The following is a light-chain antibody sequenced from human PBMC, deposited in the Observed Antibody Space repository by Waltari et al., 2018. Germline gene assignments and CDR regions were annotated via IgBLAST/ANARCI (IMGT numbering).Light chain of an antibody. CDR1: NYNIGSGP. Sequence: QSVLTQAPSVSGTPGQRVTISCSGTNYNIGSGPVNLYQQVPGMSPKLLIYSNDQRPSGVPARFSGSKSGTSASLAISGLQSEDEADYYCATWDGRVNGVLFGGGTKVTVL. V-gene: IGLV1-44*01. CDR2: SND. CDR3: ATWDGRVNGVL. J-gene: IGLJ2*01.